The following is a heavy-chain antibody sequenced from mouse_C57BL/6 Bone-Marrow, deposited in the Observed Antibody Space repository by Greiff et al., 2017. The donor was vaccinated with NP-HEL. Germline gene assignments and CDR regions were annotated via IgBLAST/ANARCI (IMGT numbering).Heavy chain of an antibody. D-gene: IGHD1-1*01. CDR1: GYAFSSSW. CDR3: ARSGRYYGSFAY. CDR2: IYPGDGDT. Sequence: VKLQQSGPELVKPGASVKISCKASGYAFSSSWMNWVKQRPGKGLEWIGRIYPGDGDTNYNGKFKGKATLTADKSSSTAYMQLSSLTSEDSAVYFCARSGRYYGSFAYWGQGTLVTVSA. V-gene: IGHV1-82*01. J-gene: IGHJ3*01.